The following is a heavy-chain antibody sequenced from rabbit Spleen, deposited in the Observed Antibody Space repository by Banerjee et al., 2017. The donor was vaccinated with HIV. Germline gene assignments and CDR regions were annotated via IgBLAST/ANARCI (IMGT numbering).Heavy chain of an antibody. CDR1: GFTLSSHF. Sequence: QSLEESGGDLVKPGASLTLTCTASGFTLSSHFMCWVRQAPGKGLEWIACIYGSSGDTYYASWAKGRFTISKTSSTTVTLQMTSLTAADTATYFCMKSRDWTYFYLWGQGTLVTVS. D-gene: IGHD2-1*01. CDR3: MKSRDWTYFYL. CDR2: IYGSSGDT. J-gene: IGHJ4*01. V-gene: IGHV1S40*01.